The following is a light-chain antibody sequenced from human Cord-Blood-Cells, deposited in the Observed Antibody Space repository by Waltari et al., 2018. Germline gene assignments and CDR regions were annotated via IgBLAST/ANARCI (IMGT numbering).Light chain of an antibody. CDR1: SHDVGGYNY. V-gene: IGLV2-14*01. CDR3: SSYTSSSTVV. CDR2: DVS. J-gene: IGLJ2*01. Sequence: QSALTQPASVSGSPGQSITISCTGTSHDVGGYNYFSWYQQHPGKAPKLMIYDVSNRPSGVSNRFSGSKSGNTASLTISGLQAEDEADYYCSSYTSSSTVVFGGGTKLTVL.